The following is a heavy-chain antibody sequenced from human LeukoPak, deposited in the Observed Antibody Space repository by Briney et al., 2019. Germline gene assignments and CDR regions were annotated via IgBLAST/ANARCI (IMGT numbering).Heavy chain of an antibody. Sequence: GGSLRLSCAASGFTFSHYGMHWVRQAPGRALEWVAFIRHDGNSKHYADSVTGRFTISRDNSKNTLYLQMNSLRPEDTAVYCCAKDFCSTSCYEAYWGQGTLVTVSS. J-gene: IGHJ4*02. CDR1: GFTFSHYG. V-gene: IGHV3-30*02. CDR2: IRHDGNSK. CDR3: AKDFCSTSCYEAY. D-gene: IGHD2-2*01.